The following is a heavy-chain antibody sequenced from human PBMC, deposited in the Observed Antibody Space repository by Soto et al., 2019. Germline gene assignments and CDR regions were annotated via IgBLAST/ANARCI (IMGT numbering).Heavy chain of an antibody. Sequence: SVKVSCKXSGGTFSSYAISWVRQAPGQGLEWMGGIIPIFGTANYAQKFQGRVTITADKSTSTAYMELSSLRSEDTAVYYCASNMITFGGVFHYWGQGTLVTVSS. CDR1: GGTFSSYA. CDR2: IIPIFGTA. D-gene: IGHD3-16*01. V-gene: IGHV1-69*06. J-gene: IGHJ4*02. CDR3: ASNMITFGGVFHY.